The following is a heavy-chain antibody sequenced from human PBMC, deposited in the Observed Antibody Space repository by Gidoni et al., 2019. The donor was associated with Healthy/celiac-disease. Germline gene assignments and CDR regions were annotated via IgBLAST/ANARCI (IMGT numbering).Heavy chain of an antibody. Sequence: QVQLQESGPGLVKPSQTLSLTCTVSGGSISSGGYYWSWIRQPPGKGLEWIGYIYYSGSTYYNPSLKSRVTISVDTSKNQFSLKLSSVTAADTAVYYCARGGGLGELSFRWSDYFDYWGQGTLVTVSS. V-gene: IGHV4-31*03. J-gene: IGHJ4*02. CDR1: GGSISSGGYY. CDR2: IYYSGST. CDR3: ARGGGLGELSFRWSDYFDY. D-gene: IGHD3-16*02.